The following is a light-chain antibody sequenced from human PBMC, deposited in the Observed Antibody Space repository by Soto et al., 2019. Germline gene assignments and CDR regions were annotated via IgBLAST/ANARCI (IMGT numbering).Light chain of an antibody. V-gene: IGLV1-44*01. CDR2: SND. J-gene: IGLJ2*01. Sequence: QDVVTQPPSASGTPGQRVTISWSGSSSNIGSNTVNWYQQLPGTAPKLLIYSNDQRPSGVPDRFSGSKSGTSASLAISGLHSEDEADYYCAAWDDSLNGPVFGGGTKLTVL. CDR3: AAWDDSLNGPV. CDR1: SSNIGSNT.